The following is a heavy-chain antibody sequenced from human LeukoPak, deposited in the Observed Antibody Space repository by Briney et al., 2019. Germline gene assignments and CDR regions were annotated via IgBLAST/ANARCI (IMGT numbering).Heavy chain of an antibody. V-gene: IGHV3-30-3*01. Sequence: SGRSLRLSCAASGFTFSNYAMHWVRQAPGKGLEWVAVISYDGSDKYYADSVKGRFTISRDNAKDSLYLQMNSLRAEDTAVYYCARVFEDVPQFDYWGQGTLVTVSS. D-gene: IGHD3-3*01. J-gene: IGHJ4*02. CDR2: ISYDGSDK. CDR1: GFTFSNYA. CDR3: ARVFEDVPQFDY.